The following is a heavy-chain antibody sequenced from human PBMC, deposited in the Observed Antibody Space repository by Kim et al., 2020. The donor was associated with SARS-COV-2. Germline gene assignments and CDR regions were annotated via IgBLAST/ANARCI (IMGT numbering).Heavy chain of an antibody. CDR3: ARNVYYDYAWGSYRYMDH. J-gene: IGHJ4*02. V-gene: IGHV1-69*01. D-gene: IGHD3-16*02. Sequence: QGRVTITADESTSTAYMELSSLRSEDTAVYYCARNVYYDYAWGSYRYMDHWGQGTLVTVSS.